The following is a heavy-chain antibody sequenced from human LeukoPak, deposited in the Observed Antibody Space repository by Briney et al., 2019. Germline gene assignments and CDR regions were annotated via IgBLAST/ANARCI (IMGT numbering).Heavy chain of an antibody. CDR2: ISYDGSNK. D-gene: IGHD3-10*01. J-gene: IGHJ4*02. Sequence: GRSLRLSCAASGFTFSSYGMHWVRQAPGKGLEWVAVISYDGSNKYYADSVKGRFTISRDNSKNTLYLQMNSPRAEDTAVYYCAKSDGGLLWFGVDYWGQGTLVTVSS. V-gene: IGHV3-30*18. CDR1: GFTFSSYG. CDR3: AKSDGGLLWFGVDY.